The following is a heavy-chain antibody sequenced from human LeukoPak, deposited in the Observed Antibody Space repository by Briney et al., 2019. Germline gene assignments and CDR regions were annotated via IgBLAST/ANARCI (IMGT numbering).Heavy chain of an antibody. D-gene: IGHD3-22*01. J-gene: IGHJ4*02. CDR3: ARGRYYYDRSGFYHRYFFDY. CDR1: GFTVNSNY. Sequence: GGSLRLSCAASGFTVNSNYMSWVRQAPGKGLEWVSVIYSGGSTYYADSVKGRFTISRDNSKNTLYLQMNSLRAEDTAVYYCARGRYYYDRSGFYHRYFFDYWRQGTLVTVSS. V-gene: IGHV3-53*01. CDR2: IYSGGST.